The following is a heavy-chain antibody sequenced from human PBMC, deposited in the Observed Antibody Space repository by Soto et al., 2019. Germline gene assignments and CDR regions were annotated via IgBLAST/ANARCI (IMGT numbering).Heavy chain of an antibody. CDR1: GYIFTNYA. J-gene: IGHJ4*02. V-gene: IGHV1-18*01. D-gene: IGHD3-3*01. CDR2: ISGYNGDTNT. CDR3: ARDIDVWTGYSFDN. Sequence: QVQLVQSGAEVRKPGASVKVSCKASGYIFTNYAISWVRQAPGQGPEWMGWISGYNGDTNTHYSQKFQGRLTMTTYMSTTTADMELRSLRSDDTAVYYCARDIDVWTGYSFDNWGQGTLVTVSS.